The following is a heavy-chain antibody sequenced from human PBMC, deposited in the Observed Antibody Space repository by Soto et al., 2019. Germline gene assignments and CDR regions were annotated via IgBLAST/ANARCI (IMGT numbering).Heavy chain of an antibody. CDR2: IIPIFGTA. V-gene: IGHV1-69*12. CDR1: GGTFSSYT. D-gene: IGHD5-12*01. Sequence: QVQLAQSGAEVKKPGSSVTVCCKASGGTFSSYTISWVRQAPGQGLEWMGGIIPIFGTANYAQKFQGRVTITADESTSTAYMELSSLRSEDTAVYYCARGNHRWLQLWYFDLWGRGTLVTVSS. J-gene: IGHJ2*01. CDR3: ARGNHRWLQLWYFDL.